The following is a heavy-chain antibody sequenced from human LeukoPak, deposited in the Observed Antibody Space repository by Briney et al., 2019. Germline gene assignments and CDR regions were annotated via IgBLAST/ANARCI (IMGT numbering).Heavy chain of an antibody. D-gene: IGHD6-13*01. J-gene: IGHJ2*01. CDR2: IYYSGST. CDR3: ARTYGSSGLGYFDL. CDR1: GGSISSYY. V-gene: IGHV4-59*01. Sequence: PSESLSLTCTVSGGSISSYYWSWIRQPPGKGLEWIGYIYYSGSTNYSPSLKSRLTISVDTSRNQFSLKLSSVTAADAAVYYCARTYGSSGLGYFDLWGRGTLVTVSS.